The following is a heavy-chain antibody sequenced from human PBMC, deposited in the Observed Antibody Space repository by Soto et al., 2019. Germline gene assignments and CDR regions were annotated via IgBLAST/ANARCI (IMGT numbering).Heavy chain of an antibody. CDR1: GFTFSSYA. CDR3: AKGSGSYYYYYYGMDV. CDR2: ISGSGGST. D-gene: IGHD3-10*01. J-gene: IGHJ6*02. V-gene: IGHV3-23*01. Sequence: EVQLLESGGGLVQPGGSLRLSCAASGFTFSSYAMSWDRQAPGKGLEWVSAISGSGGSTYYADSVKGRFTISRDNSKNTLYLQMNSLRAEDTAVYYCAKGSGSYYYYYYGMDVWGQGTTVTVSS.